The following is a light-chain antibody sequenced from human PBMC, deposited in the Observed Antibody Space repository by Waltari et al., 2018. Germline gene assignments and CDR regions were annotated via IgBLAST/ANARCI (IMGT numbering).Light chain of an antibody. CDR1: SSNIGNNY. J-gene: IGLJ7*01. CDR3: GTWDSSLSGAV. Sequence: QSVLTQPPSVSAAPGQRVTISCPGGSSNIGNNYISWYRQFPGTAPKLLIYENTERPSGIPGRSSGSKSGTSATLDITGLQAGDEADYYCGTWDSSLSGAVFGGGTHLTVL. CDR2: ENT. V-gene: IGLV1-51*02.